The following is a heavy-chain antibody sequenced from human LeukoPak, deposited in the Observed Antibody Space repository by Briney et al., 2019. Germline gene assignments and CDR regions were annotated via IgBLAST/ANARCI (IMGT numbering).Heavy chain of an antibody. J-gene: IGHJ4*02. CDR3: ARDLGYCSSTSCTYYLDY. CDR2: ISYDGSNK. CDR1: GFTFSSYA. D-gene: IGHD2-2*01. Sequence: GGSLRLSCAASGFTFSSYAMHWVRQAPGKGLEWVAVISYDGSNKYYADSVKGRFTISRDNSKNTLYLQMNSLRAEDTAVYYCARDLGYCSSTSCTYYLDYWGQGTLVTVSS. V-gene: IGHV3-30-3*01.